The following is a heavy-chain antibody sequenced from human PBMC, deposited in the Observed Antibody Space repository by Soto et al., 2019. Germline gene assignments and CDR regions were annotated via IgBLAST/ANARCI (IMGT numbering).Heavy chain of an antibody. CDR3: ARGLGTMDV. CDR1: GFTVSSNH. V-gene: IGHV3-53*01. CDR2: IYSDGNT. D-gene: IGHD4-17*01. Sequence: EVQLVESGGGLIQPGGSLRLSCAVSGFTVSSNHMSWARQAPGKGLEWVSIIYSDGNTDYTDSVKGRFTISRDNSKDTLYLQMLSLRAEDTAVYYCARGLGTMDVWGQGTTLTVFS. J-gene: IGHJ6*02.